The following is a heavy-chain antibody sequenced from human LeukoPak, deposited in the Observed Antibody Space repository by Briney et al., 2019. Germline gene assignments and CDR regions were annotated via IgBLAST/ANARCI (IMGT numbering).Heavy chain of an antibody. J-gene: IGHJ4*02. V-gene: IGHV3-30-3*01. Sequence: GRSLRLSCAASGFTFSSYAMHWVRQAPGKGLEWVAVISYDGSNKYYADSVKGRFTISRDNSKNTLYLQMNSLRAEDTAVYYCARALIAARSYYFDYWGQGTLVTVSS. CDR1: GFTFSSYA. D-gene: IGHD6-6*01. CDR2: ISYDGSNK. CDR3: ARALIAARSYYFDY.